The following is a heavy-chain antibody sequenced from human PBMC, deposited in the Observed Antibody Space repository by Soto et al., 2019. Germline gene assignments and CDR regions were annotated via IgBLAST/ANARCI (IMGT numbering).Heavy chain of an antibody. V-gene: IGHV4-59*01. CDR1: GGSISSYY. D-gene: IGHD2-21*01. Sequence: QVQLQESGPGLVKPSETLSLTCTVSGGSISSYYWSWIRQPPGKGLEWIGYIYYSGSTNYNPFLKSRVTISVDTSKNLFSLKLSSVTAADRAVYYCARVGYCGGHQGGPWYFDLWGRGTLVTVSS. CDR3: ARVGYCGGHQGGPWYFDL. CDR2: IYYSGST. J-gene: IGHJ2*01.